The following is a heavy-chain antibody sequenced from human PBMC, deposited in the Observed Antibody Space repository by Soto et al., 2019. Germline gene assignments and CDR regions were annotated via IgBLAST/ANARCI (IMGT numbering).Heavy chain of an antibody. CDR3: ARTSQYYYDSSGFFDY. CDR1: GVSISSGGYY. Sequence: PSETLSLTCTVSGVSISSGGYYWSWIRQHPGKGLEWIGYIYYSGSTYYNPSLKSRVTISVDTSKNQFSLKLSSVTAADTAVYYCARTSQYYYDSSGFFDYWGQGTLVTVSS. V-gene: IGHV4-31*03. CDR2: IYYSGST. J-gene: IGHJ4*02. D-gene: IGHD3-22*01.